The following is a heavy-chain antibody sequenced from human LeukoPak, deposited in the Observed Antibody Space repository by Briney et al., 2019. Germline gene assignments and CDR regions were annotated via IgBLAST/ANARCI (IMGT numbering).Heavy chain of an antibody. Sequence: SETLSLTCTVSGGSISSYFWSWVRQPPGKGLEWIGHIYYSGRTNYSPSLKSRVTISVDTSKNQFSLILSSVTAADTAVYYCARDRGSSGWYGEGYFDYWGQGILVTVSP. V-gene: IGHV4-59*01. D-gene: IGHD6-19*01. CDR1: GGSISSYF. J-gene: IGHJ4*02. CDR2: IYYSGRT. CDR3: ARDRGSSGWYGEGYFDY.